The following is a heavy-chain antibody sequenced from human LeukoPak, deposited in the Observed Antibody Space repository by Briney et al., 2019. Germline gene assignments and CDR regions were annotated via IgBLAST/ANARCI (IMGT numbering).Heavy chain of an antibody. V-gene: IGHV4-39*01. CDR1: GGSISSSSYY. CDR2: IYYSGST. CDR3: ARGREVVVDQNYYFDY. Sequence: SETLSLTCTVSGGSISSSSYYWGWIRQPPGKGLEWIGSIYYSGSTYYNPSLQSRVTISVDTSKNQFSLKLSSVTAADTAVYYCARGREVVVDQNYYFDYWGQGTLVTVSS. J-gene: IGHJ4*02. D-gene: IGHD2-15*01.